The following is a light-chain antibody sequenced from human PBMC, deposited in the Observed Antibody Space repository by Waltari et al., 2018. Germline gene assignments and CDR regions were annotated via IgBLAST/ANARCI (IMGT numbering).Light chain of an antibody. J-gene: IGKJ4*01. V-gene: IGKV1-9*01. CDR1: QGISSY. CDR3: QQVNGYPLT. CDR2: AAS. Sequence: DLQLTQSPSFLSASVGARVTITCRASQGISSYLVWYQQKPGKAPKVLISAASTLQTGVPSRFSGSGSGTEFTLTISSLQPEDFATYYCQQVNGYPLTFGGGTKVEIK.